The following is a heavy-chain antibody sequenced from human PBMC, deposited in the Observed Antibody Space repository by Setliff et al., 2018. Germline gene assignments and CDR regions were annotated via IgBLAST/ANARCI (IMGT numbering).Heavy chain of an antibody. CDR2: IYPGDSHT. CDR1: GYSFSNFW. Sequence: GESLKISCKGSGYSFSNFWIGWVRQMPGKGLEWMGIIYPGDSHTRYSPSFQGQVTMSADRSITTAYLQWSSLKASDTAIYYCARQRGYYDILTGYYTNYYYYMDVWGKGTTVTVSS. J-gene: IGHJ6*03. D-gene: IGHD3-9*01. V-gene: IGHV5-51*01. CDR3: ARQRGYYDILTGYYTNYYYYMDV.